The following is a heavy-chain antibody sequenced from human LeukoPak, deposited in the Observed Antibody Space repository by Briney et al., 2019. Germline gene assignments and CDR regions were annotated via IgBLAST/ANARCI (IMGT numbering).Heavy chain of an antibody. Sequence: GGSLRLSCAASGFTVSSNYMSWVRQAPGKGLEWGSVIYSGGSTYYADSVKGRFTISRDNSKNTLYLQMNSLRAEDTAVYYCARATYYYDSSGYYRIYYFDYWGQGTLVTVSS. V-gene: IGHV3-66*01. D-gene: IGHD3-22*01. CDR1: GFTVSSNY. J-gene: IGHJ4*02. CDR3: ARATYYYDSSGYYRIYYFDY. CDR2: IYSGGST.